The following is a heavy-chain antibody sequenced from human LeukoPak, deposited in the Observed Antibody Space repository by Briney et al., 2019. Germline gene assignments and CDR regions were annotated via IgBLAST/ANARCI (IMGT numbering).Heavy chain of an antibody. J-gene: IGHJ6*03. CDR2: IRYDGSNK. V-gene: IGHV3-30*02. D-gene: IGHD1-14*01. CDR1: GFTVSSNY. Sequence: GGSLRLSCAASGFTVSSNYMSWVRQAPGKGLEWVAFIRYDGSNKYYADSVKGRFTISRDNSKNTLYLQMNSLRAEDTAVYYCAKDAEKSTPRYYYYYYMDVWGKGTTVTVSS. CDR3: AKDAEKSTPRYYYYYYMDV.